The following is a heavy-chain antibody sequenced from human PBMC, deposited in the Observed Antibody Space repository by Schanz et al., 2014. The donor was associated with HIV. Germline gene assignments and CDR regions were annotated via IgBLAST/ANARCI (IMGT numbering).Heavy chain of an antibody. V-gene: IGHV1-2*02. CDR2: INPYDGST. Sequence: QVQLVQSGAEVKKPGSSVKVSCKASGGTFSSYAISWVRQAPGQGLEWMGLINPYDGSTSNAQKFQGRVTMTRDTSISTAYMELRRLRYDDTAVYYCAMGPDYYDSSAYYRVGLWYFDLWGRGTLVTVSS. D-gene: IGHD3-22*01. CDR3: AMGPDYYDSSAYYRVGLWYFDL. J-gene: IGHJ2*01. CDR1: GGTFSSYA.